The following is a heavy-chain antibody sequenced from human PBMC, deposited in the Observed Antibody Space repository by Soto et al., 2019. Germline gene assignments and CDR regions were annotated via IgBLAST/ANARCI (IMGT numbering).Heavy chain of an antibody. V-gene: IGHV1-69*02. D-gene: IGHD6-13*01. Sequence: QVQLVQSGAEVKKPGSSVKVSCKASGGTFSSYTISWVRQAPVQGLEWMGMIIPILGIANYAQKFQGRVTITADKSTSTAYMELSSLRSEDTAVYYCARVAYSSSWYRWFDPWGQGTLVTVSS. J-gene: IGHJ5*02. CDR3: ARVAYSSSWYRWFDP. CDR1: GGTFSSYT. CDR2: IIPILGIA.